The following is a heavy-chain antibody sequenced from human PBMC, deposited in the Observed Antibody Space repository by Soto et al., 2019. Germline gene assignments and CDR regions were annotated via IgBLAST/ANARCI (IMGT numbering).Heavy chain of an antibody. J-gene: IGHJ3*02. CDR2: ISSSGSTI. Sequence: GGSLRLSCAASGFTFSDYYMSWIRQAPGKGLEWVSYISSSGSTIYYADSVKGRFTISRDNAKNSLYLQMNSLRAEDTAVYYCARAGDYIWGSYRFWAFDIWGQGTMVTVSS. CDR1: GFTFSDYY. D-gene: IGHD3-16*02. V-gene: IGHV3-11*01. CDR3: ARAGDYIWGSYRFWAFDI.